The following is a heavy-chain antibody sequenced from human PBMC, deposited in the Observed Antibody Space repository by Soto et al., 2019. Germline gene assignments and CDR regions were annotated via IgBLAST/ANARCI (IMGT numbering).Heavy chain of an antibody. Sequence: LRLSCAASGFTFSSYSMNWVRQAPAKGLGWVSSISSSSYIYYADSVKGRFTISRDNAKNSLYLQMNSRRAEDTSVYYCARDFLSGSITMIVVPILGFDPWGLGTLVIVYS. V-gene: IGHV3-21*01. D-gene: IGHD3-22*01. CDR1: GFTFSSYS. CDR2: ISSSSYI. CDR3: ARDFLSGSITMIVVPILGFDP. J-gene: IGHJ5*02.